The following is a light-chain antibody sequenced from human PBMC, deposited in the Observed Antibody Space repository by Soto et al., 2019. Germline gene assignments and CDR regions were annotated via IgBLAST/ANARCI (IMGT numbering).Light chain of an antibody. Sequence: EIVLTQSPGTLSLSPGERATLSCRASQSVSSNYLTWYQQRPGQALRLLIYGASSRATGIPDRFSGSGSGTDFTLTISRLEPKDFAVYYCQQYGSSPPVTFGGGTKVEIK. V-gene: IGKV3-20*01. CDR2: GAS. CDR3: QQYGSSPPVT. J-gene: IGKJ4*01. CDR1: QSVSSNY.